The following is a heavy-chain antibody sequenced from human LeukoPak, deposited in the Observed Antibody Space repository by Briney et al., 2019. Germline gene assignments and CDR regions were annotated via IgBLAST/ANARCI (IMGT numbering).Heavy chain of an antibody. CDR2: GHLDGRT. CDR1: GGSVINTNW. V-gene: IGHV4-4*02. D-gene: IGHD3-3*01. Sequence: SETLSLTCGVSGGSVINTNWWTWVRQPPGKGLEWIGEGHLDGRTNYNPSLESRLTMSVDVSETQVSLKLTSVTAADTAVYYCAREGGFYRPLDYSGQGTLVTVSS. J-gene: IGHJ4*02. CDR3: AREGGFYRPLDY.